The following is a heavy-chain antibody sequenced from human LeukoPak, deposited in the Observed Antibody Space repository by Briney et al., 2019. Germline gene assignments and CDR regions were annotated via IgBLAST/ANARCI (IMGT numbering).Heavy chain of an antibody. D-gene: IGHD3-10*01. Sequence: ASVKVSCKASGGTFNSYAISWVRQAPGQGLEWMGRIIPIFNTADYAQKFQGRVTITTDESTSTAYMELSSLRSEDTAVYYCARERDYGSGSYRFFYWGQGTLVTVSS. CDR2: IIPIFNTA. CDR1: GGTFNSYA. CDR3: ARERDYGSGSYRFFY. V-gene: IGHV1-69*05. J-gene: IGHJ4*02.